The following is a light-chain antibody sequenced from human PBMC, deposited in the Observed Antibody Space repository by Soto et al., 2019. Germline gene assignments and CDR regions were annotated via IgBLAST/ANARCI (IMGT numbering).Light chain of an antibody. Sequence: QSVLTQPASVSGSPGQSITFFCTGTSTDIGSYNLVSWYQQHPGKAPKLMIYEGSKRPSGVSNRFSGSKSGNTASLTISGLQAEDEADYYCCSYATSSTFWVFGGGTKLTVL. J-gene: IGLJ3*02. V-gene: IGLV2-23*03. CDR2: EGS. CDR3: CSYATSSTFWV. CDR1: STDIGSYNL.